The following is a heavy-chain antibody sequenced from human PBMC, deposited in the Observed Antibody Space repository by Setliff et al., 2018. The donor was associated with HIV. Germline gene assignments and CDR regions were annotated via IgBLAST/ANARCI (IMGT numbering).Heavy chain of an antibody. D-gene: IGHD6-13*01. V-gene: IGHV4-34*01. CDR3: ARGGYSSSWYTYYGMDV. CDR1: GDPISSHY. Sequence: PSETLSLTCTVSGDPISSHYWTWIRQPPGKGLEWIGEINHSGSTDYNPSLKSRVTISVDTSKNQFSLKLSSVTAADTAVYYCARGGYSSSWYTYYGMDVWGQGTKVTVSS. J-gene: IGHJ6*02. CDR2: INHSGST.